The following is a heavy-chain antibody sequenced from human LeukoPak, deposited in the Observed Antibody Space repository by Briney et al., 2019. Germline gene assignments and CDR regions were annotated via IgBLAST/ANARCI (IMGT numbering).Heavy chain of an antibody. J-gene: IGHJ4*02. CDR2: ISSSSSSTI. CDR1: GFTFSSYS. Sequence: PGGSLRLSCAASGFTFSSYSMNWVRQAPGKGLEWVSYISSSSSSTIYYADSVKGRFTISRDNAKNSLYLLMNSLRAEDTAVYYCARDLRLGATTPVDYWGQGTLVTVSS. D-gene: IGHD1-26*01. V-gene: IGHV3-48*01. CDR3: ARDLRLGATTPVDY.